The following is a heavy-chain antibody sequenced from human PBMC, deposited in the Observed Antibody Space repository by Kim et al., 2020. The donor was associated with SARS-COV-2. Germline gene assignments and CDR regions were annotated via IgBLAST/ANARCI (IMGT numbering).Heavy chain of an antibody. CDR1: GSNFRSYG. D-gene: IGHD3-3*01. Sequence: GGSLRLSCEASGSNFRSYGMHWVRQAPGKGLESVAVIWYDGSHTYYADSVKGRFTISRDNSKNTLYLQMNSLRAEDTAVYYCVSGGRLDYNFWSGFRPGGLFVHWSQGTLVTVSS. J-gene: IGHJ4*02. V-gene: IGHV3-33*01. CDR2: IWYDGSHT. CDR3: VSGGRLDYNFWSGFRPGGLFVH.